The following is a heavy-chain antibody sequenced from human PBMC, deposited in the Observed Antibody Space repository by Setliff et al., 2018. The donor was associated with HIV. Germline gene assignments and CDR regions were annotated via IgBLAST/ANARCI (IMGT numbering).Heavy chain of an antibody. Sequence: PGGSLRLSCAASGLIVSSNHMSWVRQAPGKGLEWVSGISGSNSRTDYVDSVKGRFTISRDKSKNTLYLQLYSLRAEDTAVYYCAKHECSGGCYYYMDVWGKGIMVTVSS. V-gene: IGHV3-23*01. J-gene: IGHJ6*03. CDR3: AKHECSGGCYYYMDV. CDR1: GLIVSSNH. CDR2: ISGSNSRT. D-gene: IGHD2-15*01.